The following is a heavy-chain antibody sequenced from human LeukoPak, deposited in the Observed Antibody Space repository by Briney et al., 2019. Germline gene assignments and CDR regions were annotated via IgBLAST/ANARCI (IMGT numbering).Heavy chain of an antibody. Sequence: PGGSLRLSRAASGFTSSSYAMSWVRRAPGKGRDGFSAISGSGGNTYYADSVKGRFTISRDNSKNTLYLQMNSLRAEDTAVYYCAKMLRFLEWFFDYWGQGTLVTVSS. CDR2: ISGSGGNT. V-gene: IGHV3-23*01. D-gene: IGHD3-3*01. CDR1: GFTSSSYA. CDR3: AKMLRFLEWFFDY. J-gene: IGHJ4*02.